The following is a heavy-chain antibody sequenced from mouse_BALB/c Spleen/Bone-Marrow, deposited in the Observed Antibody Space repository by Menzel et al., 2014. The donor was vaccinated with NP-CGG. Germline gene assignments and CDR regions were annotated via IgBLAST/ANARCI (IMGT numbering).Heavy chain of an antibody. J-gene: IGHJ2*01. V-gene: IGHV1-4*02. Sequence: VQLQQSASELARPGASVKLSCRASGYTFTSYTMQWVKQRPGQGLEWIGYFNPRGGYTDYNQKFKDRTALTADKSSXTPYMQLSILTSHDSSVYYCAIDWITTAYFDYLRQRTTLTVSS. CDR1: GYTFTSYT. D-gene: IGHD1-2*01. CDR3: AIDWITTAYFDY. CDR2: FNPRGGYT.